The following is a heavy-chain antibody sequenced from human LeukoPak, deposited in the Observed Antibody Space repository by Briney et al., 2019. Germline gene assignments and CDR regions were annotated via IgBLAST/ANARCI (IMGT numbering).Heavy chain of an antibody. V-gene: IGHV1-3*01. Sequence: ASVTVSCTTSGYTFGKYAIHWVRQAPGQRFEWMGWIDGGNGDTRFSQKFQDRVSFTRDTFATTVYMEVTSLRSEDTAVYYCARDQSRDIRVDFDYWGQGTLVTVSS. CDR3: ARDQSRDIRVDFDY. J-gene: IGHJ4*02. D-gene: IGHD2-15*01. CDR2: IDGGNGDT. CDR1: GYTFGKYA.